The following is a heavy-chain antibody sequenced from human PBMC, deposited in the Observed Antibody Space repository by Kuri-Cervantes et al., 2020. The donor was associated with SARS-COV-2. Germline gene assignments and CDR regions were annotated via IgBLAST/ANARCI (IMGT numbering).Heavy chain of an antibody. D-gene: IGHD6-6*01. CDR3: ARPSWRAAPSHFQH. J-gene: IGHJ1*01. Sequence: GESLKISCAASGFTFSSYWMSWVRQAPGKGLEWVANIKQDGSEKYYVDSVKGRFTISRDNAKNPLYLQMNSLRAEDTAVYYCARPSWRAAPSHFQHWGQGTLVTVSS. V-gene: IGHV3-7*01. CDR1: GFTFSSYW. CDR2: IKQDGSEK.